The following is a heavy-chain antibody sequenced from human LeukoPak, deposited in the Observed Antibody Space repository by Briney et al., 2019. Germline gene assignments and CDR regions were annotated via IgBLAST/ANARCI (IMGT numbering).Heavy chain of an antibody. J-gene: IGHJ5*02. CDR3: ARDNYYDFWSGENWFDP. D-gene: IGHD3-3*01. V-gene: IGHV1-69*04. CDR2: IIPILGIA. CDR1: GYTFTSYG. Sequence: GASVKVSCKASGYTFTSYGISWVRQAPGQGLEWMGRIIPILGIANYAQKFQGRVTITADKSTSTAYMELSSLRSEDTAVYYCARDNYYDFWSGENWFDPWGQGTLVTVSS.